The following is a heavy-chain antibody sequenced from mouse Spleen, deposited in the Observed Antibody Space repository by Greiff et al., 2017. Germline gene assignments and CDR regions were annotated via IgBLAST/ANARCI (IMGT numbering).Heavy chain of an antibody. V-gene: IGHV1S81*02. J-gene: IGHJ2*01. CDR3: ARDWDYYGSSSFFDY. CDR1: GYTFTSYW. CDR2: INPSNGRT. Sequence: QVQLQQPGAELVKPGASVKLSCKASGYTFTSYWMHWVKQRPGQGLEWIGEINPSNGRTNYNEKFKSKATLTVDKSSSTAYMQLSSLTSEDSAVYYCARDWDYYGSSSFFDYWGQGTTLTVSS. D-gene: IGHD1-1*01.